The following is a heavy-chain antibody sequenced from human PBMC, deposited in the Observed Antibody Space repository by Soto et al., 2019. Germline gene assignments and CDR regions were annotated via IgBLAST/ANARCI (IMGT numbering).Heavy chain of an antibody. J-gene: IGHJ6*03. D-gene: IGHD3-3*01. CDR1: GYTFTAYY. V-gene: IGHV1-2*04. Sequence: ASVKVSCKASGYTFTAYYMHWVRQAPGQGLEWMGSINPNSGGTNYAQKFQGWVTMTRDTSISTAYMELSRLRSDDTAVYYCARGTAGDFWSGYYSSTYMDVWGKGTTVTVSS. CDR3: ARGTAGDFWSGYYSSTYMDV. CDR2: INPNSGGT.